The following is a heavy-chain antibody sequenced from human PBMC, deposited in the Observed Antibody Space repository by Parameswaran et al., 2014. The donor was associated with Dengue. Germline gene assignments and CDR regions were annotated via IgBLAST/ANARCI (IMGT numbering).Heavy chain of an antibody. J-gene: IGHJ4*01. CDR2: IYYLGNT. Sequence: VRQAPGKGLEWIGSIYYLGNTYYNPSLKSRVTISVDTSKSQFSLRLSSVTAADTAVYYCARLWTRNYYDSSGYLDYW. D-gene: IGHD3-22*01. V-gene: IGHV4-39*01. CDR3: ARLWTRNYYDSSGYLDY.